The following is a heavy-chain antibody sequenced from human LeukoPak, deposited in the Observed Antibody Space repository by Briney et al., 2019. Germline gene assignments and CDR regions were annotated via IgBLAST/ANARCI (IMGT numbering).Heavy chain of an antibody. CDR3: VRDVGAVRGEVYFDY. V-gene: IGHV3-21*06. CDR1: GFKFSSYS. CDR2: ITGSGPYM. Sequence: GGSLRLSCAASGFKFSSYSMKWVRQAPGKGLEWVSSITGSGPYMLYADSVKHRFTISRDNTKNLLYLEMNSLRAEDTAMYFCVRDVGAVRGEVYFDYWGQGTLVTVSS. J-gene: IGHJ4*02. D-gene: IGHD3-10*01.